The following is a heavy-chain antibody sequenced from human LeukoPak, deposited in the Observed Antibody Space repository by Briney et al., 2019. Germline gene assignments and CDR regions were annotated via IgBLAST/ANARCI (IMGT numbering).Heavy chain of an antibody. Sequence: SETLSPTCAVYGGSFSGYYWGWIRQPPGKGPEWIGEINHSGSTNYNPSLKSRVTISVDTSKNQFSLKLSSVTAADTAVYYCARGQSLGELALCDFDYWGQGTLVTVSS. CDR3: ARGQSLGELALCDFDY. CDR1: GGSFSGYY. J-gene: IGHJ4*02. CDR2: INHSGST. D-gene: IGHD3-10*01. V-gene: IGHV4-34*01.